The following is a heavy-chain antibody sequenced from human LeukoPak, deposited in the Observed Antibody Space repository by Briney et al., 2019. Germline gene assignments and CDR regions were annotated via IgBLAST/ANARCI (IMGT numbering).Heavy chain of an antibody. CDR2: ISYDGSNK. J-gene: IGHJ6*04. D-gene: IGHD2-2*01. V-gene: IGHV3-30*03. Sequence: GRSLRLSSAASGFTFSSYGMHWVRQAPGKGLEWVAVISYDGSNKYYADSVKGRFTISRDNSKNTLYLQMNSLRAEDTAVYYCPTSSTSRGMDVWGKGTTVTVSS. CDR1: GFTFSSYG. CDR3: PTSSTSRGMDV.